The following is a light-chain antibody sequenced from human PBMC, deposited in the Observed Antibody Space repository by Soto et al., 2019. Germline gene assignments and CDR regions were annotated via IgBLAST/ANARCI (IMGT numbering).Light chain of an antibody. CDR3: VLYVGSGIWV. Sequence: QTVVTQEPSFSVSPGGTVTLTCGLTSGSVSTSYYSSWYQQTPGQAPRTLIYKTNVRSSGVPDRFSGSILGNKAALTITGAQADDESDYYCVLYVGSGIWVFGGGTKLTVL. J-gene: IGLJ3*02. CDR1: SGSVSTSYY. V-gene: IGLV8-61*01. CDR2: KTN.